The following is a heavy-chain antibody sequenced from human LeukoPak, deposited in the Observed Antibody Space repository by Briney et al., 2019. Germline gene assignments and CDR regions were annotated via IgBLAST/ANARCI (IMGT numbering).Heavy chain of an antibody. D-gene: IGHD6-13*01. CDR3: TTDLSAEQQLAYYFDY. V-gene: IGHV3-15*01. Sequence: GGSLRLSCAASGFTFSNAWMSWVRQAPGKGLEWVGRIKSKTDGGTTDYAAPVKGRFTISRDDSKNTLYLQMNSLKTEDTAVYYCTTDLSAEQQLAYYFDYWGQGTLVTVSS. CDR2: IKSKTDGGTT. CDR1: GFTFSNAW. J-gene: IGHJ4*02.